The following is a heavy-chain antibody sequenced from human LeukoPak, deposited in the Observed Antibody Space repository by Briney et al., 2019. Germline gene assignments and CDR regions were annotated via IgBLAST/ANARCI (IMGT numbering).Heavy chain of an antibody. CDR2: ISSSGSTI. J-gene: IGHJ4*02. CDR3: ARRGRDSDGYAHGYDF. V-gene: IGHV3-11*01. CDR1: QFNFNKFG. Sequence: GGSLRLSCATSQFNFNKFGMTWVRQAPGKGLEWVSYISSSGSTIYYADSVKGRFTISRDNAKNSLYLQMNSLRAEDTAVYYCARRGRDSDGYAHGYDFWGQGTLATVSS. D-gene: IGHD3-22*01.